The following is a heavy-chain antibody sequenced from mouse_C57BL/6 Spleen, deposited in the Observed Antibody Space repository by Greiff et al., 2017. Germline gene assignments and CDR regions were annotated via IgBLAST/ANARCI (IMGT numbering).Heavy chain of an antibody. CDR3: ARGDSV. J-gene: IGHJ3*01. D-gene: IGHD3-2*01. CDR2: IYPGDGDT. V-gene: IGHV1-82*01. Sequence: VQRVESGPELVKPGASVKISCKASGYAFSSSWMNWVKQRPGKGLEWIGRIYPGDGDTNYNGKFKGKATLTADKSSSTAYMQLSSLTSEDSAVYFCARGDSVWGQGTLVTVSA. CDR1: GYAFSSSW.